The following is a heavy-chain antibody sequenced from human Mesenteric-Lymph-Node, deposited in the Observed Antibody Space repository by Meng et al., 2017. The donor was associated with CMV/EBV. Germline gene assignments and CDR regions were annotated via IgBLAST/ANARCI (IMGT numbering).Heavy chain of an antibody. CDR2: IKQDGSDK. J-gene: IGHJ4*02. V-gene: IGHV3-7*01. D-gene: IGHD3-22*01. CDR3: ARDRDYDSSGYPYYFDY. Sequence: GESLKISCAASGFTFSRYWMSWVRQAPGKGLVWVANIKQDGSDKYYVDSVRGRFTISRDNAKNSLYLQMNSLGVEDTAVYYCARDRDYDSSGYPYYFDYWGQGTLVTVSS. CDR1: GFTFSRYW.